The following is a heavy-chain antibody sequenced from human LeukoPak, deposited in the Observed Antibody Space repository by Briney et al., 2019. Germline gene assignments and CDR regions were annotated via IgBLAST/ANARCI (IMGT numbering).Heavy chain of an antibody. V-gene: IGHV3-13*01. Sequence: GGCLRLSCAASGFTFSSYDMHWVRQATGKGLEWVSAIGTAGDTYYPGSVKGRFTISRENAKNSLYLQMNSLRAGDTAVYYCARGRGWTSTNWFDPWGQGTLVTVSS. D-gene: IGHD3-10*01. J-gene: IGHJ5*02. CDR2: IGTAGDT. CDR3: ARGRGWTSTNWFDP. CDR1: GFTFSSYD.